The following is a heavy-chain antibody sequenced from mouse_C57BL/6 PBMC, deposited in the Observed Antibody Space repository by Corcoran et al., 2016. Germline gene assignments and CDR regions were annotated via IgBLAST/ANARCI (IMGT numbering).Heavy chain of an antibody. V-gene: IGHV9-3*01. CDR3: ARRNDYDGGMDY. Sequence: QIQLVQSGPELKKPGETVNISCKASGYTFPTYGMSWVKQAPGKGLKWMGWINTYSGVPTYADDFKGRFAFSLETSASTAYLQINNLKNEDTATYFCARRNDYDGGMDYWGQGTSVTVSS. CDR1: GYTFPTYG. D-gene: IGHD2-4*01. J-gene: IGHJ4*01. CDR2: INTYSGVP.